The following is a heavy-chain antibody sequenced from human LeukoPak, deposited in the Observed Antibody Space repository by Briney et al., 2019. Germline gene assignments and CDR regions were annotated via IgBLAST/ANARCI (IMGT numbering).Heavy chain of an antibody. CDR2: IYYSGST. Sequence: SETLSLTCTVSGDSISSSSSYWGWIRQPPGEGLEWIGSIYYSGSTYYNTSLKSRVTISVDTSKNQFSLRLNSVTAADTAVYYCARELHSGSYYFDYWGQGTLVTVSS. J-gene: IGHJ4*02. D-gene: IGHD1-26*01. CDR1: GDSISSSSSY. CDR3: ARELHSGSYYFDY. V-gene: IGHV4-39*02.